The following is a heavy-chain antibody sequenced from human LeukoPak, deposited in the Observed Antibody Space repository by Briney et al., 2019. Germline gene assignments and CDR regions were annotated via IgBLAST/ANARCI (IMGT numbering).Heavy chain of an antibody. Sequence: PSETLSLTCTVSGGSISSGSYYWSWIRQPAGKGLEWIGRIYTSGSTNYNPSLKSRVTISVDTSKNQFSLKLSSVTAADTAVYYCARPGNSSGWYGVFDIWGQGTMVTVSS. D-gene: IGHD6-19*01. V-gene: IGHV4-61*02. CDR3: ARPGNSSGWYGVFDI. CDR1: GGSISSGSYY. J-gene: IGHJ3*02. CDR2: IYTSGST.